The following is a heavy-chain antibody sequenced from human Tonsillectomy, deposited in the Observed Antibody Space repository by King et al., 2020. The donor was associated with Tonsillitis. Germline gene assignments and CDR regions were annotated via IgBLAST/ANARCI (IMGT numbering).Heavy chain of an antibody. CDR1: GGTFSSYA. D-gene: IGHD3-3*01. CDR3: AGLGVLLPSLLRFTWFDP. CDR2: IIPIFVTP. Sequence: QLVQSGAEVKKPGSSVKVSCKASGGTFSSYAISWVRQAPGQGLEWMVWIIPIFVTPNYAQNFQVRVTITAEESTSPAYMELSSLRSEDTAVYYCAGLGVLLPSLLRFTWFDPWGQGTLVTVSS. V-gene: IGHV1-69*01. J-gene: IGHJ5*02.